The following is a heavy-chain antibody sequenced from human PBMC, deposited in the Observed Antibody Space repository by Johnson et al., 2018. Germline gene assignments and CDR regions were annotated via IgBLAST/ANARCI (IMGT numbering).Heavy chain of an antibody. J-gene: IGHJ3*02. CDR3: ARAGGGRYFDWFGLSDAFDI. Sequence: QVQLQESGPGLVKPSETLSLTCTVSGGSISSYYYSWIRQPPGKGLEWIGYIYYSGSTNYNPSLKSRVTISVDTSKTQFSLKLSSVTAADTAVYYCARAGGGRYFDWFGLSDAFDIWGQGTMVTVS. CDR1: GGSISSYY. D-gene: IGHD3-9*01. CDR2: IYYSGST. V-gene: IGHV4-59*01.